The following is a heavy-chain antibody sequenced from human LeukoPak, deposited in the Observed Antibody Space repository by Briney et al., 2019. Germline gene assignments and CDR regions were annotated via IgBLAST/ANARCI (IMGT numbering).Heavy chain of an antibody. CDR1: GGTFSSYA. J-gene: IGHJ6*02. Sequence: SVKVSCKASGGTFSSYAISWVRQAPGQGLEWMGGIIPIFGTANYAQKLQGRVTMTTDTSTSTAYMELRSLRSDDTAVYYCARDLQTISQVLRYFDWLLKGYGMDVWGQGTTVTVSS. V-gene: IGHV1-69*05. D-gene: IGHD3-9*01. CDR3: ARDLQTISQVLRYFDWLLKGYGMDV. CDR2: IIPIFGTA.